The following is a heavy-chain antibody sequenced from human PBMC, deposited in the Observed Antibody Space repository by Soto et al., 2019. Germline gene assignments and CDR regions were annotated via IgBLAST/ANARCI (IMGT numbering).Heavy chain of an antibody. CDR1: GFTFSSYG. V-gene: IGHV3-30*18. CDR3: AKEKTRVVVAAPLDY. J-gene: IGHJ4*02. Sequence: QVQLVESGGGVVQPGRSLRLSCAASGFTFSSYGMHWVRQAPGKGLEWVGVISYDGSNKYYADSVKGRFTISRDNSKNTLYLTMNSLRAEDTAVYYCAKEKTRVVVAAPLDYWGQGTLVTVSS. D-gene: IGHD2-21*02. CDR2: ISYDGSNK.